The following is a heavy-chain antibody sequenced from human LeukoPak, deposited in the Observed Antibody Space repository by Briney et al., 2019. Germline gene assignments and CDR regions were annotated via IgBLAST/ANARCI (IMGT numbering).Heavy chain of an antibody. Sequence: GGSLRLSCAVSGLTFSSSWMDWVRQAPGKGLEWVAAVGSDGINTIYVDSVKGRFTISRDNSKNTLYLQLNSLRAEDTAVYYCAKGLAAGSQYFDYWGQGTLVTVSS. D-gene: IGHD6-25*01. CDR1: GLTFSSSW. J-gene: IGHJ4*02. V-gene: IGHV3-23*01. CDR3: AKGLAAGSQYFDY. CDR2: VGSDGINT.